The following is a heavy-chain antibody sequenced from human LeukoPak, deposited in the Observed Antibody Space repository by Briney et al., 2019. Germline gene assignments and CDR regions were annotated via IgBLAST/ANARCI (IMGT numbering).Heavy chain of an antibody. D-gene: IGHD6-19*01. V-gene: IGHV4-34*01. Sequence: PSETLSLTCAVYGGSFSGYYWSWIRQPPGKGLEWIGEINHSGSTNYNPSLKSRVTISVDTSKNQFSLKLSSVTAADTAVYYCARQGYSSGPFDYWGQGTLVTVSS. J-gene: IGHJ4*02. CDR2: INHSGST. CDR1: GGSFSGYY. CDR3: ARQGYSSGPFDY.